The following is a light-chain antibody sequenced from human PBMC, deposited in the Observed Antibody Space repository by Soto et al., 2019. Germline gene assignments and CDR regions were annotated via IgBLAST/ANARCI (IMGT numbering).Light chain of an antibody. CDR3: QQYGSSPT. CDR1: QSVRTNY. Sequence: EIVLTQSPGTLSLSPGERATLSCRASQSVRTNYLAWYQQKPGQAPRLLIYGASNRATGIPDRFSGSGSGTDFTLTIRRLEPEDVAVYYCQQYGSSPTFGQGTKVEIK. CDR2: GAS. J-gene: IGKJ1*01. V-gene: IGKV3-20*01.